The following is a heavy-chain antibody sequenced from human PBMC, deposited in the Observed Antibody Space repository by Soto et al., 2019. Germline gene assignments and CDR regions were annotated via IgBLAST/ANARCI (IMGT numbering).Heavy chain of an antibody. D-gene: IGHD1-26*01. CDR1: GFTFSSYG. CDR3: ARESRGSYLLDY. CDR2: IWYDGSNK. Sequence: QVQLVESGGGVVQPGRSLRLSCAASGFTFSSYGMHWVRQAPGKGLEWVAVIWYDGSNKYYADSVKGRFTISRDNSKNTLYLQMNSLRAEDTAVYYWARESRGSYLLDYWGQGTLVTVSS. V-gene: IGHV3-33*01. J-gene: IGHJ4*02.